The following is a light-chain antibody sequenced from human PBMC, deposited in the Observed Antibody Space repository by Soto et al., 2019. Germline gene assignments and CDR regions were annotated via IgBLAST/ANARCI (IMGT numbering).Light chain of an antibody. CDR2: GAS. V-gene: IGKV3-20*01. CDR3: QQYGSSLELT. J-gene: IGKJ4*01. Sequence: EIVLTQSPGTLSLSPGERATLSCRASQSVSSSYLAWYQQKPGQAPRLLIYGASSRATGIPDRFSGSGSGTDFTLTISRLEAEGFAVYYCQQYGSSLELTFGGGTKVEIK. CDR1: QSVSSSY.